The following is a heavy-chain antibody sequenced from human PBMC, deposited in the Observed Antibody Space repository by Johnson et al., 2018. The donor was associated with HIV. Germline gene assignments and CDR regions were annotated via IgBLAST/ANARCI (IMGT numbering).Heavy chain of an antibody. CDR1: GFTFDDYA. CDR3: ASLSGSGSYSGASAFDI. D-gene: IGHD1-26*01. Sequence: EVQLLESGGVVVQPGGSLRLSCAASGFTFDDYAMHWVRQAPGKGLEWVSLISWDGGSTYYADSVKGRFTISRDNSKNSLYLQMNRLRAEDTALYYCASLSGSGSYSGASAFDIWGQGTMVTVSS. CDR2: ISWDGGST. V-gene: IGHV3-43D*03. J-gene: IGHJ3*02.